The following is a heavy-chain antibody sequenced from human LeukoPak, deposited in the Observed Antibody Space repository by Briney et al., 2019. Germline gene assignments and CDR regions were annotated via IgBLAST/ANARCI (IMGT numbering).Heavy chain of an antibody. D-gene: IGHD1-7*01. J-gene: IGHJ4*02. CDR1: GFTFSSYA. V-gene: IGHV3-23*01. CDR3: AKKKRELRGFDY. Sequence: GGSLRLSCAASGFTFSSYAMSWVRQAPGKGLEWVSVIGGSGGSTYYADSVKGRFTISRDNFKNTLYLQMSSLRAEDTAVYYCAKKKRELRGFDYWGQGTLVTVSS. CDR2: IGGSGGST.